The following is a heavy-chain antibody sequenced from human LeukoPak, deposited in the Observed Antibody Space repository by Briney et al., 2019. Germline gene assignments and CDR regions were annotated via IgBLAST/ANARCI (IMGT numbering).Heavy chain of an antibody. CDR1: GYTFTSYD. CDR3: ARGGGAVASPLYAFDI. J-gene: IGHJ3*02. V-gene: IGHV1-8*03. CDR2: MNPNSGNT. Sequence: ASVKVSCKASGYTFTSYDINWVRQATGQGLEWMGWMNPNSGNTGYAQKFQGRATITRNTSISTAYMELSSLRSEDTAVYYCARGGGAVASPLYAFDIWGQGTMVTVSS. D-gene: IGHD6-19*01.